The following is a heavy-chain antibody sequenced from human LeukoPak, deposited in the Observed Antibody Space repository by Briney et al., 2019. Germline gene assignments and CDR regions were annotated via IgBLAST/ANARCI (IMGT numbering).Heavy chain of an antibody. Sequence: GGSLRLSCAASGFTFSTYWMHWVRQAPGKGLVWVSRINTDGSGTTYADSVEGRFTISRDNAKNTLYLQMSSLRAEDTAVYYCARAAPLGQWLPYFDYWGQGSLVTVSS. V-gene: IGHV3-74*01. CDR1: GFTFSTYW. CDR3: ARAAPLGQWLPYFDY. J-gene: IGHJ4*02. CDR2: INTDGSGT. D-gene: IGHD5-12*01.